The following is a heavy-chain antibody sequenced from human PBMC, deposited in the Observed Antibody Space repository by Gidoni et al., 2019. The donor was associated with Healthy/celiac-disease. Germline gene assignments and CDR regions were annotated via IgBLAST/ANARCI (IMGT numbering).Heavy chain of an antibody. CDR2: INHSGST. V-gene: IGHV4-34*01. D-gene: IGHD3-22*01. CDR3: ARAGIDYYDSSGPRLLVY. Sequence: QVQLQQWGAGLLKPSETLSLTCAVYGGSCSGYYWSWLRQPPGKGLEWIGEINHSGSTNYNPSLKSRVTISVDTSKDQLSLKLSSVTAADTAVYYCARAGIDYYDSSGPRLLVYWGQGTLVTVSS. J-gene: IGHJ4*02. CDR1: GGSCSGYY.